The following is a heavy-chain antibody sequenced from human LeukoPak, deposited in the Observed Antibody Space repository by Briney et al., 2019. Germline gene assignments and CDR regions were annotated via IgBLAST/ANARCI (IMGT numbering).Heavy chain of an antibody. CDR3: ARLRYYDSSGYSYFDY. D-gene: IGHD3-22*01. Sequence: RSSETLSLTCTVSGGSISSYYWSRIRQPPGKGLEWIGYIYYSGSTNYNPSLKSRVTISVDTSKNQFSLKLSSVTAADTAVYYCARLRYYDSSGYSYFDYWGQGTLVTVSS. J-gene: IGHJ4*02. V-gene: IGHV4-59*01. CDR1: GGSISSYY. CDR2: IYYSGST.